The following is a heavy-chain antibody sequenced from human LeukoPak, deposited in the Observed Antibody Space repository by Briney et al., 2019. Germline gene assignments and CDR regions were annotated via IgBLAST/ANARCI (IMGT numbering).Heavy chain of an antibody. D-gene: IGHD3-10*01. V-gene: IGHV4-39*02. J-gene: IGHJ4*02. Sequence: SETLSLTCTVSGGSISGSSYYWGWIRQPPGKGLEWIGSIYYSGSTYYNPSLKSRVTISVDTSKNQFSLKLSSVTAADTAVYYCAREGRRGVIIEGYCDYWGQGTLVTVSS. CDR1: GGSISGSSYY. CDR3: AREGRRGVIIEGYCDY. CDR2: IYYSGST.